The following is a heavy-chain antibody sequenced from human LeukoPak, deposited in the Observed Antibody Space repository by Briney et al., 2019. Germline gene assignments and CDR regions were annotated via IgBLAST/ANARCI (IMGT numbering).Heavy chain of an antibody. CDR1: GYTFTGYY. D-gene: IGHD5-24*01. Sequence: ASVKVSYKASGYTFTGYYMHWVRRAPGQGLEWMGWINPNSGGTNYAQKFQGRVTMTRDTSISTAYMELSRLRSDDTAVYYCARVRFRDGYKPFDYWGQGTLVTVSS. V-gene: IGHV1-2*02. CDR3: ARVRFRDGYKPFDY. CDR2: INPNSGGT. J-gene: IGHJ4*02.